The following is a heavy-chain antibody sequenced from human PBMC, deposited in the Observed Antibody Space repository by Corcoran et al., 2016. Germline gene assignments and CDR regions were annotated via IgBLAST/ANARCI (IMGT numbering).Heavy chain of an antibody. CDR1: GFTFSSYS. CDR3: ARPKREEWLQLLGGWYFDL. CDR2: ISSSSSYI. Sequence: EVQLVESGGGLVKPGGSLRLSCAASGFTFSSYSMNWVRQAPGKGLEWVSSISSSSSYIYYADSVKGRFTISRDNAKNSLYLQMNSLRAEDTAVYYCARPKREEWLQLLGGWYFDLWGRGTLVTVSS. D-gene: IGHD5-12*01. V-gene: IGHV3-21*01. J-gene: IGHJ2*01.